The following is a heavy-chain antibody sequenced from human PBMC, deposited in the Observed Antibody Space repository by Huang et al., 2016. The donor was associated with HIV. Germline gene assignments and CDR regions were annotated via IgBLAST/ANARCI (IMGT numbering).Heavy chain of an antibody. Sequence: QVQLVQSGAEVKKPGSSVKVSCKASGGTFSSYAISWVRQAPGQGLELMGVISPIFGTANYAQKFQGRVTITADESTSTADMELSSLRSEDTAVYYCARARGYYDSSVSYYFDYWGQGTLVTVSS. D-gene: IGHD3-22*01. J-gene: IGHJ4*02. V-gene: IGHV1-69*13. CDR3: ARARGYYDSSVSYYFDY. CDR1: GGTFSSYA. CDR2: ISPIFGTA.